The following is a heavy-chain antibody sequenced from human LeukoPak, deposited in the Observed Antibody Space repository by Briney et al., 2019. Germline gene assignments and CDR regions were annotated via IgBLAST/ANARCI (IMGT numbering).Heavy chain of an antibody. CDR3: AKDGPVVVFMSSRTDD. CDR1: GFTFSDYY. V-gene: IGHV3-23*01. CDR2: ISGNGVGT. Sequence: PGGSLRLSCAASGFTFSDYYMSWIRQAPGKGLEWVSVISGNGVGTDYADSVKGRFTISRDNSKNTLYLQMNSLRAEDTAMYYCAKDGPVVVFMSSRTDDWGQGTLVAVSS. J-gene: IGHJ4*02. D-gene: IGHD3-22*01.